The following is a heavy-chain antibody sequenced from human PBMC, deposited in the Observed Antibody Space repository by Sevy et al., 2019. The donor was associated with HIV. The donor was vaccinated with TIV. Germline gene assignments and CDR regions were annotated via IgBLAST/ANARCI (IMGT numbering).Heavy chain of an antibody. CDR2: IKEDGNER. CDR3: ASGRRNWGLGGLDV. J-gene: IGHJ6*02. Sequence: GGSLRLSCAASGFTFSDSWMTWVRQAPGKGLEWVANIKEDGNERYYVDSVKGRFTLSRDNAKMSVYLELTSLRVEDSAIYYCASGRRNWGLGGLDVWGQGTTVTASS. D-gene: IGHD3-16*01. V-gene: IGHV3-7*01. CDR1: GFTFSDSW.